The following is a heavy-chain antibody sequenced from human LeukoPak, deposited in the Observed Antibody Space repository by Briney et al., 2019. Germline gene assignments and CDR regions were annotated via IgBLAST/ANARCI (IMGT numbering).Heavy chain of an antibody. V-gene: IGHV4-34*01. D-gene: IGHD6-13*01. J-gene: IGHJ4*02. CDR2: INHSGST. Sequence: PSETLSLTCAVYGGSFSGYYWSWIRQPPGKGLEWIGEINHSGSTNYNPSLKSRVTISVDTSKNQFSLKLNSVTAADTAVHYCARGVYIAAAQYGYWGQGTLVTVSS. CDR1: GGSFSGYY. CDR3: ARGVYIAAAQYGY.